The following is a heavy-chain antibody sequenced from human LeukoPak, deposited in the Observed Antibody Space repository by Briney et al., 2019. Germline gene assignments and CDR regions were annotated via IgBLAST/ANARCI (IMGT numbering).Heavy chain of an antibody. J-gene: IGHJ4*02. CDR3: ARSQRAGYNVYYFDS. V-gene: IGHV1-69*13. CDR2: IIPIFRAT. Sequence: SVRVSCKPSGGTFSSYGVSWVGQAPGQGLEWMGGIIPIFRATNYAQRFRGRVTITADESPSPAYMELSSLKSEDTAVYYCARSQRAGYNVYYFDSWGQGTLVTLSS. D-gene: IGHD5-24*01. CDR1: GGTFSSYG.